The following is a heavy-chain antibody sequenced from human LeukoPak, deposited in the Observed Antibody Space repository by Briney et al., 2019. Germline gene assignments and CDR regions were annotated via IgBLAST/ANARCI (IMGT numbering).Heavy chain of an antibody. D-gene: IGHD6-13*01. Sequence: PGGSLRLSCAASGFTFSSYSMNWVRQAPGKGLEWASSISSSSSYIYYADSVKGRFTISRDNAKNSLYLQMNSLRAEDTAVYYCARDMFRSSSSWYPFNYWGQGTLVTVSS. CDR1: GFTFSSYS. CDR2: ISSSSSYI. CDR3: ARDMFRSSSSWYPFNY. V-gene: IGHV3-21*01. J-gene: IGHJ4*02.